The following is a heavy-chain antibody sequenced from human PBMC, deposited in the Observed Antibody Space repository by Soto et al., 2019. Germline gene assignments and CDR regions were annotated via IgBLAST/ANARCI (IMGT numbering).Heavy chain of an antibody. J-gene: IGHJ5*02. Sequence: CKASRYTFTSYYMHWVRQAPGQGLEWMGIINPSGGSTSYAQKFQGRVTMTRDTSTSTVYMELSSLRPEDTAVYYCARGRTTPYDFWSWGQGTLVTVSS. D-gene: IGHD3-3*01. CDR2: INPSGGST. V-gene: IGHV1-46*03. CDR3: ARGRTTPYDFWS. CDR1: RYTFTSYY.